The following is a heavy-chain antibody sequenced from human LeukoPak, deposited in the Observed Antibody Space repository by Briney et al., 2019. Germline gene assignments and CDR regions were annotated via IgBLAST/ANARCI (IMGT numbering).Heavy chain of an antibody. CDR1: GFTFSSYG. CDR3: AKGVWPYYYYYMDV. V-gene: IGHV3-23*01. CDR2: ISGSGGST. J-gene: IGHJ6*03. Sequence: GGSLRLSCAASGFTFSSYGMSWVRQAPGKGLEWVSAISGSGGSTYYADSVKGRFTISRDNSKNTLYLQMNSLRAEDTAVYYCAKGVWPYYYYYMDVWGKGTTVTISS.